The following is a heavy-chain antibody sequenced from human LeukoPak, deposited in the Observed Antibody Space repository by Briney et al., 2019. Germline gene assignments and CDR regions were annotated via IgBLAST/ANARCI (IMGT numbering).Heavy chain of an antibody. CDR1: GFTVSSNY. D-gene: IGHD3-16*01. Sequence: GGSLRLSCAASGFTVSSNYMSWVRQAPGKGLEWVSFIYSGGRTYYADSVKGRFTISRDNAKKTLYLQMNSLRVEDTAVYYCARGGVDSWGQGTLVTVSS. V-gene: IGHV3-66*01. CDR2: IYSGGRT. CDR3: ARGGVDS. J-gene: IGHJ4*02.